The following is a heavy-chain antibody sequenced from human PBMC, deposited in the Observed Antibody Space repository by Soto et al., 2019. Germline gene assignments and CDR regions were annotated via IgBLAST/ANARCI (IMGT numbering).Heavy chain of an antibody. Sequence: GGSLRLSCAASGFTFSSYWMHWVRQAPGKGLVWVSRINSDGTSTSYADSVKGRFTISRDNAKNTLYLQMKSLRAEDTAVYYCAREDDFCSGYYYYYGMDVWGQGTTVTVSS. V-gene: IGHV3-74*01. CDR1: GFTFSSYW. CDR3: AREDDFCSGYYYYYGMDV. CDR2: INSDGTST. J-gene: IGHJ6*02. D-gene: IGHD3-3*01.